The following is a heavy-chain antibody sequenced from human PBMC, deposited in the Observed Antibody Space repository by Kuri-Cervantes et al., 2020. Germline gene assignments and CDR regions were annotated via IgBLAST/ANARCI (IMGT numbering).Heavy chain of an antibody. CDR2: IISSSSYI. Sequence: LSLTCAASGFTFSSYSMNWVRQAPGKGLEWVSSIISSSSYIYYADSVKGRFTISRDNAKNSLYLQMNSLRAEDTAVYYCARDRHYGSGSYYLYYMDVWGKGTTVTVSS. CDR3: ARDRHYGSGSYYLYYMDV. CDR1: GFTFSSYS. D-gene: IGHD3-10*01. V-gene: IGHV3-21*01. J-gene: IGHJ6*03.